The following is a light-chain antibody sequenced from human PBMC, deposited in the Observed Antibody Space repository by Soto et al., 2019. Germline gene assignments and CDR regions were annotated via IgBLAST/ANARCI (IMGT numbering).Light chain of an antibody. J-gene: IGKJ1*01. Sequence: DIQMTQSPSTLSASVGERVTITCQASQSVTNWLAWYQQKPGKAPKLLIYDVSSLESGVPSRFSGSGSGTEFILTISSLQPEDFATYYCQQYDSYSWTFGQGTKVDI. CDR3: QQYDSYSWT. CDR2: DVS. CDR1: QSVTNW. V-gene: IGKV1-5*01.